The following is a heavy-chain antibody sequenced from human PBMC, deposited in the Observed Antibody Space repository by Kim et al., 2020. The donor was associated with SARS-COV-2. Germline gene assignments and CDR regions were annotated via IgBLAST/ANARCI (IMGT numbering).Heavy chain of an antibody. V-gene: IGHV3-23*01. CDR1: GFTFSSYA. J-gene: IGHJ4*02. CDR3: AKAVGSTMWNFFEY. Sequence: GGSLRLSCTVSGFTFSSYAMHWVRQAPGKGLEWVSAVRGGGGSVNYADSVRGRFTISRDNSKNTLSLQMSSLRAEDTAIYYCAKAVGSTMWNFFEYWGQGTLVTVSS. CDR2: VRGGGGSV. D-gene: IGHD1-26*01.